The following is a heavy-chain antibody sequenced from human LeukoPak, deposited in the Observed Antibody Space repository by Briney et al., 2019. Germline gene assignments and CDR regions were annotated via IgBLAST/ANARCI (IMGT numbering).Heavy chain of an antibody. CDR1: GFTFSNYW. CDR2: INPDGSTT. Sequence: PGGSLRLSCAASGFTFSNYWMHWVRQDPGKGLVWVSFINPDGSTTNYADSVKGRFTISRDNAKNALYLQMNSLRAEDTAVYYCAKDHRIVGATGVDYWGQGTLVTVSS. J-gene: IGHJ4*02. CDR3: AKDHRIVGATGVDY. D-gene: IGHD1-26*01. V-gene: IGHV3-74*01.